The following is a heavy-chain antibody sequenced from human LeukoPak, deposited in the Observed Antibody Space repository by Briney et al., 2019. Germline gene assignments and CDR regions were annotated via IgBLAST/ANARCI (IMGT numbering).Heavy chain of an antibody. D-gene: IGHD6-19*01. CDR2: ISYDGSNK. V-gene: IGHV3-30*04. J-gene: IGHJ4*02. CDR1: GFTFSSYA. Sequence: GSLRLSCAASGFTFSSYAMHWVRQAPGKGLEWVAVISYDGSNKYYADSVKGRFTISRDNSKNTLYLQMNSLRAEDTAVYYCARERGGIAVPPGKYWGQGTLVTVSS. CDR3: ARERGGIAVPPGKY.